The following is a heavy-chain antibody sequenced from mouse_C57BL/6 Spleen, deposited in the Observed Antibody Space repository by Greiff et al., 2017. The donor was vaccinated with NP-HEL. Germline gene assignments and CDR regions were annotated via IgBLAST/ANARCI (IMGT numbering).Heavy chain of an antibody. J-gene: IGHJ4*01. CDR3: ARPSLYYGMAMDY. CDR1: GFTFSDYG. Sequence: EVQRVESGGGLVQPGGSLKLSCAASGFTFSDYGMAWVRQAPRKGPEWVAFISNLAYSIYYADTVTGRFTISRENAKNTLYLERSSLRSEDTAMYYCARPSLYYGMAMDYWGQGTSVTVSS. CDR2: ISNLAYSI. V-gene: IGHV5-15*01. D-gene: IGHD1-1*01.